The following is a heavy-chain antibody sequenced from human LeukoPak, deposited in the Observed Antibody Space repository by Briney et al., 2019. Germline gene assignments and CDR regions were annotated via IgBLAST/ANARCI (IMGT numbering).Heavy chain of an antibody. CDR3: ARWMGLYTSSSPFDY. CDR2: IFHSGST. J-gene: IGHJ4*02. Sequence: SETLSLTCTVSGGSISSYYWSWIRQPPGKGLEWIGYIFHSGSTNYNPSLKSRVTISVDTSKNQFSLKLSSVTAADTAVYYCARWMGLYTSSSPFDYWGQGTLVTVSS. V-gene: IGHV4-59*01. CDR1: GGSISSYY. D-gene: IGHD6-6*01.